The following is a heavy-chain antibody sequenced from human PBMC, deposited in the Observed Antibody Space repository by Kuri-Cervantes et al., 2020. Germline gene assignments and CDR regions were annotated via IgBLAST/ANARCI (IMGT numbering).Heavy chain of an antibody. J-gene: IGHJ4*02. CDR1: GYPFSTYG. D-gene: IGHD3-22*01. Sequence: ASVKVSCKASGYPFSTYGISWVRQAPGRGLEWMGWISPYNGNTNYAQKLQGRVTMTTDTSTSTAYMELRSLRSDDTAVYYCAREATSGYTDYWGQGTLVTVSS. CDR3: AREATSGYTDY. CDR2: ISPYNGNT. V-gene: IGHV1-18*01.